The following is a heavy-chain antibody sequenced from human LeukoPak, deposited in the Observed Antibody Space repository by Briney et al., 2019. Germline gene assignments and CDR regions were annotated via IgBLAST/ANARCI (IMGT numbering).Heavy chain of an antibody. Sequence: ASVKVSCKASGYTLTGYYMHWVRQAPGQGLEWMGWINPNSGGTNYAQKFQGRVTMTRDTSISTAYMELSRLRSDDTVVYYCARDPQWPRGIQNWFDPWGQGALVTVSS. CDR2: INPNSGGT. D-gene: IGHD6-19*01. V-gene: IGHV1-2*02. CDR3: ARDPQWPRGIQNWFDP. J-gene: IGHJ5*02. CDR1: GYTLTGYY.